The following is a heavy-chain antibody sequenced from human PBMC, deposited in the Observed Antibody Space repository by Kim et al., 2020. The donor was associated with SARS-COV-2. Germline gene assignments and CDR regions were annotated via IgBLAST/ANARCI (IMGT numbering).Heavy chain of an antibody. Sequence: GGSLRLSCAASGFTFSSYEMNWVRQAPGKGLEWVSYISSSGSTIYYADSVKGRFTISRDNAKNSLYLQMNSLRAEDTAVYYCARGSPHIFGILWADYWGQGTLVTVSS. D-gene: IGHD3-10*01. J-gene: IGHJ4*02. V-gene: IGHV3-48*03. CDR1: GFTFSSYE. CDR2: ISSSGSTI. CDR3: ARGSPHIFGILWADY.